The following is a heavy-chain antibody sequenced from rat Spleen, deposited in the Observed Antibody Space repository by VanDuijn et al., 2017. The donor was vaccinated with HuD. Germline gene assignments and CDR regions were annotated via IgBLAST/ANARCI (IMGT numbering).Heavy chain of an antibody. CDR1: GFTFSNYY. CDR2: INYDGSST. D-gene: IGHD1-6*01. Sequence: EVQMVESGGGLVQPGRSLKLSCAASGFTFSNYYMAWVRQAPKKGLEWVASINYDGSSTYYRDSVKGRFTISRDNAKSSLYLQMDSLRSEDTATYYCASHGPRISRFAYWGQGTLVTVSS. J-gene: IGHJ3*01. V-gene: IGHV5-7*01. CDR3: ASHGPRISRFAY.